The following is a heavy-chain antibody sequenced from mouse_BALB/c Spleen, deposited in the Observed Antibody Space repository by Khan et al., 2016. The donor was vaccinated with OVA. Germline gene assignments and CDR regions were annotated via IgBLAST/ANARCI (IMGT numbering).Heavy chain of an antibody. Sequence: VQLQQSGAELVKPGASVKLSCSASGFNIKDTYIHWMKQRPEQGLEWIGRIDPPNDDSKSGPKFQAKAPLTADTSSNTAYLQLSGLTSEDTAVYYCAIRYGNPFAFWGQGTLVSVSA. CDR3: AIRYGNPFAF. D-gene: IGHD2-1*01. CDR1: GFNIKDTY. V-gene: IGHV14-3*02. J-gene: IGHJ3*01. CDR2: IDPPNDDS.